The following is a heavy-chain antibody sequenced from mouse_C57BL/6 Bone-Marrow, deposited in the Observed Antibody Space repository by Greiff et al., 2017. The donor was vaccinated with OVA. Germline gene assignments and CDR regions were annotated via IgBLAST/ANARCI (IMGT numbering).Heavy chain of an antibody. Sequence: VQLQEPGPGLVQPSQCLSITCTVSGFSLTSYGVHWVRQSPGKGLEWLGVIWSGGSTDYNAAFISRLSISKDNSECQVFCKMNSQQADDTDIYYCARRVRFDDWGQGTTLTVSS. CDR1: GFSLTSYG. CDR3: ARRVRFDD. V-gene: IGHV2-2*01. CDR2: IWSGGST. J-gene: IGHJ2*01. D-gene: IGHD5-1*01.